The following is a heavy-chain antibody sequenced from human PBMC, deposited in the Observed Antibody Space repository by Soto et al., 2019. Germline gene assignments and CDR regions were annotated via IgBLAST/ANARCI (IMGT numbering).Heavy chain of an antibody. Sequence: ETLSLTCTVSGDSLTTYYWNWIRQPPGKGLEWIGFIYYSGSTSYNPSLKSRVTISLDTSKSQVSLKLNSVTATDTAVYYCAGAGYEILTGSYKKQRYFDYWGRGTLVTVSS. V-gene: IGHV4-59*01. CDR1: GDSLTTYY. CDR3: AGAGYEILTGSYKKQRYFDY. J-gene: IGHJ4*02. CDR2: IYYSGST. D-gene: IGHD3-9*01.